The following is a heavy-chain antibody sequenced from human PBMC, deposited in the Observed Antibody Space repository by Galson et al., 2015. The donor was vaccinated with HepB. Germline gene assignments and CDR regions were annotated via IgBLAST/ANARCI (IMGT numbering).Heavy chain of an antibody. D-gene: IGHD5-18*01. CDR1: GFTFDTHA. CDR2: LSGNGAST. J-gene: IGHJ5*01. V-gene: IGHV3-23*01. CDR3: AKGYGLFDS. Sequence: SLRLSCAASGFTFDTHAMSWVRQPPGRGLEWISGLSGNGASTFYADSVKGRFTVSRDNSNNMLYLQMNSLRAEDAGLYFCAKGYGLFDSWGQGILVTVSS.